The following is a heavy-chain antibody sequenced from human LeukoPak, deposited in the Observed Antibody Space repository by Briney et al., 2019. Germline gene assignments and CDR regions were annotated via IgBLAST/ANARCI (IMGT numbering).Heavy chain of an antibody. J-gene: IGHJ4*02. CDR2: ISSSYIT. D-gene: IGHD4-17*01. CDR1: GVTFSSDS. Sequence: GGSLRLSCAASGVTFSSDSMNWVRQAPGKGPEWVSYISSSYITYYADSVKGRFTISRDNAKNSLYLQMNSLRAEDTAVYYRARQVTTYDFWGQGTLVTVSS. CDR3: ARQVTTYDF. V-gene: IGHV3-48*01.